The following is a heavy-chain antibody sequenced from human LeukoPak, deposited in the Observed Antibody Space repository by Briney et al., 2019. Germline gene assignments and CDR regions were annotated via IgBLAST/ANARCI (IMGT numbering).Heavy chain of an antibody. D-gene: IGHD2-2*01. CDR1: GGSLSSYA. Sequence: SVKLSCKASGGSLSSYAIRWVREAPGQGLEWMGGIIPIFGTANYAQKFQGRVTITADESTSTAYMELSSLRSEDTAVYYCARGLRYCSSTSCRPDDYYYYYYMDVWGKGTTVTVSS. V-gene: IGHV1-69*13. CDR2: IIPIFGTA. CDR3: ARGLRYCSSTSCRPDDYYYYYYMDV. J-gene: IGHJ6*03.